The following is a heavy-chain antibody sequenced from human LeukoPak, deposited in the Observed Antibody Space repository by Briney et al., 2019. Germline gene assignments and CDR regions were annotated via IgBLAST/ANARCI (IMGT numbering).Heavy chain of an antibody. CDR1: GYTFTGYY. CDR2: INLNSGGT. Sequence: ASVKVSCKASGYTFTGYYMHWVRQAPGQGLEWMGWINLNSGGTNYAQKFQGRVTMTRDTSISTAYMELSRLRSDDTAVYYCARAQGTPWFDPWGQGTLVTVSS. CDR3: ARAQGTPWFDP. V-gene: IGHV1-2*02. J-gene: IGHJ5*02.